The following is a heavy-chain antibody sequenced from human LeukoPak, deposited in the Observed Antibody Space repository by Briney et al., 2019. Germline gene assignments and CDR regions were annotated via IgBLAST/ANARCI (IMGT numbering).Heavy chain of an antibody. CDR1: GYTFTGYY. Sequence: ASVKVSCKASGYTFTGYYMHWVRQAPGQGLEWMGWINPNSGGTNYAQKFQGWVTMTEDTSTDTAYMELSSLRSEDTAVYYCATAPIVGATRTDAFDIWGQGTMVTVSS. V-gene: IGHV1-2*04. CDR3: ATAPIVGATRTDAFDI. J-gene: IGHJ3*02. D-gene: IGHD1-26*01. CDR2: INPNSGGT.